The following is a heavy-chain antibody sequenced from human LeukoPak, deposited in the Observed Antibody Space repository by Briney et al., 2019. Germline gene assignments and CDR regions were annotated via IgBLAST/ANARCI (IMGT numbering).Heavy chain of an antibody. CDR3: ARAITLQYNWNYAGYYYYYMDV. CDR1: GFTFSSYW. Sequence: PGGSLRLSCAASGFTFSSYWMSWVRQAPGKGLEWVANIKQDGSEKYYVDSVKGRFTISRDNAKNSLYLQMNSLRAEDTAVYYCARAITLQYNWNYAGYYYYYMDVWGKGTTVTVSS. J-gene: IGHJ6*03. CDR2: IKQDGSEK. D-gene: IGHD1-7*01. V-gene: IGHV3-7*01.